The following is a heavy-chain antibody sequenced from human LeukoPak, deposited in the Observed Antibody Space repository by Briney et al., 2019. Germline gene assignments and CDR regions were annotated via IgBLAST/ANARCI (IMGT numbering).Heavy chain of an antibody. CDR3: AREGDTSCDILTGLFDY. CDR1: GGSISSSNW. V-gene: IGHV4-4*02. Sequence: SETLSLTCAVSGGSISSSNWWSWVRQPPGKGLEWIGEIYHSGSTNYNPSLKSRVTISVDKSKNQFSLKLSSVTAADTAVYYCAREGDTSCDILTGLFDYWGQGTLVTVSS. J-gene: IGHJ4*02. CDR2: IYHSGST. D-gene: IGHD3-9*01.